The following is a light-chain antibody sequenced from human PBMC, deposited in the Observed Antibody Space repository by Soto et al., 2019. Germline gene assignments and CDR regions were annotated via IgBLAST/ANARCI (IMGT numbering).Light chain of an antibody. V-gene: IGLV2-8*01. CDR3: SSYAGSNNFVV. J-gene: IGLJ2*01. CDR2: EVT. Sequence: QSALTQPPSASGSPGQSVTISCTGTSSDVGGYNYVSWYQQHPGRAPKLMIYEVTKRPSGVPDRFSGSKSGNAASLTVSGLLPEDEADYYCSSYAGSNNFVVFGGGTKVTVL. CDR1: SSDVGGYNY.